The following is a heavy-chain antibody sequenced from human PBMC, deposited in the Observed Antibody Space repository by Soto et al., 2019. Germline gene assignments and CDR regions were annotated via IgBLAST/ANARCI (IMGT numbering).Heavy chain of an antibody. D-gene: IGHD2-2*01. CDR1: GDSLHIGGYY. CDR2: IYYTGKT. V-gene: IGHV4-31*03. J-gene: IGHJ5*02. CDR3: GRDVTSNANCIDP. Sequence: SETLSLTCSVSGDSLHIGGYYWTWIRQRPGKGLEWMGYIYYTGKTYYNPSLESRLTMSVDRSENQFSLKLNSVTAADTAVYYCGRDVTSNANCIDPWGQGTLVTVSS.